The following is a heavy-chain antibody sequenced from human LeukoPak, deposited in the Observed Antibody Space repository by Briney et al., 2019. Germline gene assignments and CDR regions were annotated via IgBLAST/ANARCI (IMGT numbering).Heavy chain of an antibody. Sequence: SETLSLTCTVSGGSISSGSYYWSWIRQPAGKGLEWIGRIYTSGSTNYNPSLKSRVTISVDTSKNQFSLKLSSVTAADTAVCYCATTGRYSYGSRVDYWGQGTLVTVSS. CDR3: ATTGRYSYGSRVDY. CDR1: GGSISSGSYY. D-gene: IGHD5-18*01. CDR2: IYTSGST. V-gene: IGHV4-61*02. J-gene: IGHJ4*02.